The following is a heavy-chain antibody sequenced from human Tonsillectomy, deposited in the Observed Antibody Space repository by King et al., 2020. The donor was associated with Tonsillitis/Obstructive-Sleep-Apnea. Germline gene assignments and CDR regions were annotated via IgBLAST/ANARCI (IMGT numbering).Heavy chain of an antibody. CDR1: GGSFSGYY. CDR2: INHSGST. D-gene: IGHD6-13*01. V-gene: IGHV4-34*01. J-gene: IGHJ6*03. CDR3: ARGLKQQLPYYSYYYMDV. Sequence: VQLQQWGAGLLKPSETLSLTCAVYGGSFSGYYWSWIRQPPGKGLEWIGEINHSGSTNYNPSLKSRVTISVDTSKNQFSLKLSSVTAADTAVYYCARGLKQQLPYYSYYYMDVWGKGTTVTVSS.